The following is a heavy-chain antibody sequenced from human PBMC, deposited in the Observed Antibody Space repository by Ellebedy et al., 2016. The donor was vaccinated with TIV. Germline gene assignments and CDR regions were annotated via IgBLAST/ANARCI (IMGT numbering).Heavy chain of an antibody. J-gene: IGHJ5*02. CDR3: ARVKAFTSGWSGSNWFDP. CDR2: IFYSGNT. CDR1: GGSISSGDYY. Sequence: SETLSLTXSVSGGSISSGDYYWSCIRQPPGKGLEWIGYIFYSGNTSYNPSLKSRVTISVDRSKNQFSLQLRSVTAADTAVYYCARVKAFTSGWSGSNWFDPWGQGTLVTVSS. V-gene: IGHV4-30-4*08. D-gene: IGHD6-19*01.